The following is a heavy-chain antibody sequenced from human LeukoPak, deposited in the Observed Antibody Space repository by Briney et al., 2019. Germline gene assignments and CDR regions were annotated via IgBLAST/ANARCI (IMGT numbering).Heavy chain of an antibody. CDR3: ARAGRNDFWSGANDAFDI. CDR1: GGSFSGYY. Sequence: PSETLSLTCAVYGGSFSGYYWSWIRQPPGKGLEWIGEINHSGSINYNPSLKSRVTVSVDTSKNQFSLKLSSVTAADTAVYYCARAGRNDFWSGANDAFDIWGQGTMVTVSS. D-gene: IGHD3-3*01. J-gene: IGHJ3*02. CDR2: INHSGSI. V-gene: IGHV4-34*01.